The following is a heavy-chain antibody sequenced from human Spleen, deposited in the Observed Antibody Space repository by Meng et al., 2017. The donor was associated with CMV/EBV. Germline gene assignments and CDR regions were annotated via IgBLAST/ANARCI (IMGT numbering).Heavy chain of an antibody. D-gene: IGHD7-27*01. CDR1: TFTSYD. J-gene: IGHJ3*02. Sequence: TFTSYDINWLRQATGQGLEWMGWMNPNSGNTGYAQKFQGRVTITRNTSISTAYMELSSLRSEDTAVYYCARGSSSTGVVSLGNAFDIWGQGTMVTVSS. V-gene: IGHV1-8*03. CDR2: MNPNSGNT. CDR3: ARGSSSTGVVSLGNAFDI.